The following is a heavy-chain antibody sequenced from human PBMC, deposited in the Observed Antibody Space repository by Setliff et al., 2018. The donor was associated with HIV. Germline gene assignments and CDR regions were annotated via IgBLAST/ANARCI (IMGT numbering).Heavy chain of an antibody. V-gene: IGHV4-31*03. CDR3: ARGGLRLGELSLFHDS. J-gene: IGHJ4*02. Sequence: SSETLSLTCTVSGGSISSSSYYWSWIRQLPGKGLEWIGYIYYSGSTYYNPSLKSRVTVSLDMSKNQFSLKLSSVTAADTAVYYCARGGLRLGELSLFHDSWGQGVLVTVSS. CDR2: IYYSGST. CDR1: GGSISSSSYY. D-gene: IGHD3-16*02.